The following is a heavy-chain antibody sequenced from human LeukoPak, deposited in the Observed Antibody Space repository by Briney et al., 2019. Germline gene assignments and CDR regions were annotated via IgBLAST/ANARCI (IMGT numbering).Heavy chain of an antibody. J-gene: IGHJ3*02. CDR3: ARFRDCSGGSCYYDAFDI. CDR2: ISAYNGNT. Sequence: GASVKVSCKASGYTFTSYGISWVRQAPGQGLEWMGWISAYNGNTNYAQKLQGRVTMTTDTSTSTAYMELRSLRSDDTAVYYCARFRDCSGGSCYYDAFDIWGQGTMVTVSS. CDR1: GYTFTSYG. D-gene: IGHD2-15*01. V-gene: IGHV1-18*04.